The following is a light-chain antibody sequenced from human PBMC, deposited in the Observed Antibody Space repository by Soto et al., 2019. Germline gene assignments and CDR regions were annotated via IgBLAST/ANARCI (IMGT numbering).Light chain of an antibody. CDR1: HTISSSY. CDR2: GIS. J-gene: IGKJ1*01. Sequence: EIVLTQSPGTLSLSPGERATLSCRASHTISSSYLAWYQQKPGQAPRLLMYGISRRATGIPDRFSGSGSGTDFTLTITRLEPEDFATYYCQQTLSVPRTFGLGTKVEIK. CDR3: QQTLSVPRT. V-gene: IGKV3-20*01.